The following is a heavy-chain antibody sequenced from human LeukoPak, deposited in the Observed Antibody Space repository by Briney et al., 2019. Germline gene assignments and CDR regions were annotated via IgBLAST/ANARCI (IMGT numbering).Heavy chain of an antibody. J-gene: IGHJ4*02. CDR1: GGSISSYY. Sequence: SETLSLTCTVSGGSISSYYWSWIRQPAGKGLEWIGRIYTSGSTNYNPSLKSRVTMSVDTSKNQFSLKLSSVTAADTAVYYCARYYYDSNGYQYYFDYWGQGTLVTVSS. V-gene: IGHV4-4*07. D-gene: IGHD3-22*01. CDR3: ARYYYDSNGYQYYFDY. CDR2: IYTSGST.